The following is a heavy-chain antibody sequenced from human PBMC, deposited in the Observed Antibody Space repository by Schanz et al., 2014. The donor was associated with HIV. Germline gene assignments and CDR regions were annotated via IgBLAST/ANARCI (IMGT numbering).Heavy chain of an antibody. CDR3: ARDLPNPYFDFSGPAGDY. Sequence: QVQLVESGGGVVQPGRSLRLSCAASGFTFSSYAMHWVRQAPGKGLEWVAVISYDGSNEYYADSVKGRFTISRDNVKNTLSLQISSLRIEDTAVYFCARDLPNPYFDFSGPAGDYWGQGALVTVSS. CDR2: ISYDGSNE. CDR1: GFTFSSYA. J-gene: IGHJ4*02. V-gene: IGHV3-30-3*01. D-gene: IGHD3-22*01.